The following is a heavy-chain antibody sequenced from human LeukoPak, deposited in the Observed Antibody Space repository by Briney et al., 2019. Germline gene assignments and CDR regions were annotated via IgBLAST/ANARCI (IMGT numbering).Heavy chain of an antibody. J-gene: IGHJ5*02. V-gene: IGHV3-23*01. D-gene: IGHD2-15*01. Sequence: PGGSLRLSCAASGFIFSSYAMSWVRQAPGKGLEWVSTVSISGGSTYYADSVKGRFTISRDNSKNTLYLQMNSLRAEDTAMYYCAKVGSSNWFDPWGQGTLVTVSS. CDR2: VSISGGST. CDR3: AKVGSSNWFDP. CDR1: GFIFSSYA.